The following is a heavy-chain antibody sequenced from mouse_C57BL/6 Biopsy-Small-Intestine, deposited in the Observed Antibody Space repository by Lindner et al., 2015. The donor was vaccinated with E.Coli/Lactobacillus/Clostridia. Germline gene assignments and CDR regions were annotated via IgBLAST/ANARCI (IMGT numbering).Heavy chain of an antibody. J-gene: IGHJ1*03. CDR1: GYAFTNYL. V-gene: IGHV1-54*01. Sequence: VQLQESGAELVRPGTSAKVSCKASGYAFTNYLIEWVKQRPGQGLEWIGVINPGSGGTNYNEKFKGKATLTADKSSSTAYMQLSSLTSEDSAVYFCARGLRRVFDVWGTGTTVTVSS. D-gene: IGHD6-1*01. CDR2: INPGSGGT. CDR3: ARGLRRVFDV.